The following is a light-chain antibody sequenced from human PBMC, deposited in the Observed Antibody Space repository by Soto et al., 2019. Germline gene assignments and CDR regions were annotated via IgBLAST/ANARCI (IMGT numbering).Light chain of an antibody. CDR1: SSDVGGYNY. J-gene: IGLJ1*01. Sequence: QSALTQPASVSGSPGQSITISCTGTSSDVGGYNYVSWYQQHPGKAPKLMIYDVSNRPSGVSNRFPGSKSGNTASLTIPGLQAEDEADYYCSSYTSSSTLYVFGTGTKLTVL. CDR3: SSYTSSSTLYV. CDR2: DVS. V-gene: IGLV2-14*01.